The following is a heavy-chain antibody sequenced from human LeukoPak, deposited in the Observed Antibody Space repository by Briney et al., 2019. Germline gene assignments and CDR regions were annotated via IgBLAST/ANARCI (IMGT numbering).Heavy chain of an antibody. CDR2: IIPILGIA. D-gene: IGHD2-21*02. CDR3: ARGEVVVVTAIRYYSYGMDV. V-gene: IGHV1-69*02. J-gene: IGHJ6*02. Sequence: EASVKVSCKASGGTFSSYTISWARQAPGQGLEWMGRIIPILGIANYAQKFQGRVTITADKSTSTAYMELSSLRSEDTAVYYCARGEVVVVTAIRYYSYGMDVWGQGTTVTVSS. CDR1: GGTFSSYT.